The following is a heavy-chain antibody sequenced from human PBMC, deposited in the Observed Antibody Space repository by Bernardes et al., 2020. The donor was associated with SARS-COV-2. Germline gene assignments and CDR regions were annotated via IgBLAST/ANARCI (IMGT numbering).Heavy chain of an antibody. CDR3: ARIIAAAGQDMDV. V-gene: IGHV3-21*01. CDR2: ISSSSSYI. D-gene: IGHD6-13*01. Sequence: GGSLRLSCAASGFTFSSYSMNWVRQAPGKGLEWVSSISSSSSYIYYADSVKGRFTISRDNAKNSLYLQMNSLRAEDTAVYYCARIIAAAGQDMDVWGQGTTVTVSS. J-gene: IGHJ6*02. CDR1: GFTFSSYS.